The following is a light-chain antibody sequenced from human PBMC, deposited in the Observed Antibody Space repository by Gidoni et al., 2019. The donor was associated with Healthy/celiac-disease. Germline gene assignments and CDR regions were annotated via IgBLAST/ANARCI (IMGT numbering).Light chain of an antibody. J-gene: IGKJ5*01. CDR1: QGISSY. CDR2: AAS. V-gene: IGKV1-9*01. CDR3: QQLNSYLL. Sequence: DIQLTQSPSFLSASVGDRVTITCRSSQGISSYLAWYQQKPGKAPKLLIYAASTLKSGVPSRFSGSVSWTEFTLTISSLQPEDFATYYCQQLNSYLLFXXXTRLEIK.